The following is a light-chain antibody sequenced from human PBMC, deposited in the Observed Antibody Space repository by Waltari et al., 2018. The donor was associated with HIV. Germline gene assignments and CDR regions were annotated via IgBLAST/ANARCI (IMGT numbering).Light chain of an antibody. J-gene: IGLJ3*02. V-gene: IGLV1-47*01. CDR2: GND. CDR3: SAWDDSLRGWV. CDR1: NLNLGSHY. Sequence: QSVLTQPPSASETPGQGVTISCSGSNLNLGSHYVYLYQQLPGTAPNLRLHGNDQRPSGVPDRFSGSKSGNSASLAISGLRSEDEADYYCSAWDDSLRGWVFGGGTKLTVL.